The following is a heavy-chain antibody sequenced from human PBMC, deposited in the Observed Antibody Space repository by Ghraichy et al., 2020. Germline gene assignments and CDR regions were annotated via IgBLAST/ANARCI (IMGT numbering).Heavy chain of an antibody. CDR2: ISYSGST. CDR3: ARHGGGTYFNS. D-gene: IGHD1-26*01. V-gene: IGHV4-39*01. J-gene: IGHJ4*02. Sequence: SETLSLTCTVSGDSINNDHYYWGWIRQPPGKGLEWIGSISYSGSTYYNPSLKSRLTISVAPSKNRFSLTLTSVTAADTACYYCARHGGGTYFNSGGQGTLVPVSS. CDR1: GDSINNDHYY.